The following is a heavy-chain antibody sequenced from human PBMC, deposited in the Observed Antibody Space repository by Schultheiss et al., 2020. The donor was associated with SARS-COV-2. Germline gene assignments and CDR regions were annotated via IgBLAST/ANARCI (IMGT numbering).Heavy chain of an antibody. Sequence: SQTLSLTCAVYGGSFSGYYWSWIRQPPGKGLEWIGEINHSGSTNYNPSLKSRVTISADTSKNQFSLKLSSVTAADTAVYYCARGAPRSYYYGMDVWGQGTTVTVSS. CDR3: ARGAPRSYYYGMDV. CDR2: INHSGST. J-gene: IGHJ6*02. V-gene: IGHV4-34*09. CDR1: GGSFSGYY.